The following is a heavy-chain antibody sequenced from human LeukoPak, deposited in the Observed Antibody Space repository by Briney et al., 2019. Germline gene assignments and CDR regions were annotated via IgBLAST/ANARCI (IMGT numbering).Heavy chain of an antibody. CDR2: IYYSGST. Sequence: SETLSLTCTVSGGSISSYYWGWIRQPPGKGLEWIGSIYYSGSTYYNPSLKSRVTISVDTSKNQFSLKLSSVTAADTAVYYCARLSVGGSYYVPYYYYGMDVWGQGTTVTVSS. CDR3: ARLSVGGSYYVPYYYYGMDV. D-gene: IGHD1-26*01. CDR1: GGSISSYY. J-gene: IGHJ6*02. V-gene: IGHV4-39*01.